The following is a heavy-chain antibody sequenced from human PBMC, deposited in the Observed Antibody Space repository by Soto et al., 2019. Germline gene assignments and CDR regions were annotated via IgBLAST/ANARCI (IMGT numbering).Heavy chain of an antibody. CDR2: IYYSGST. CDR3: ARVDNSSGYLYYFDY. J-gene: IGHJ4*02. CDR1: GGSISSYY. Sequence: SETLSLTCTVSGGSISSYYWSWIRQPPGKGLERIGYIYYSGSTNYNPSLKSRVTISVDTSKNQFSLKLSSVTAADTAVYYCARVDNSSGYLYYFDYWGQGTLVTVSS. V-gene: IGHV4-59*01. D-gene: IGHD3-22*01.